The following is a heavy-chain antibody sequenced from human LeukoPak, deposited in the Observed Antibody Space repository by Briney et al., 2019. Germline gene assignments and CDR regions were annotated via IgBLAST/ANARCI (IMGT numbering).Heavy chain of an antibody. CDR1: GGTFSSYA. D-gene: IGHD1-26*01. V-gene: IGHV1-69*04. J-gene: IGHJ6*02. Sequence: ASVKVSCKASGGTFSSYAISWVRQAPGQGLEWMGRIIPTLGIANYAQKFQGRVTITADKPTSTAYMELSSLRSEDTAVYYCARERVVGATSSYYYGMDVWGQGTTVTVSS. CDR2: IIPTLGIA. CDR3: ARERVVGATSSYYYGMDV.